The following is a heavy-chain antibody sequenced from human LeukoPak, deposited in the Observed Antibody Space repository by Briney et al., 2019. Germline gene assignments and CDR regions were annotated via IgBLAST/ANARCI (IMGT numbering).Heavy chain of an antibody. CDR3: ARDPDYGDPHFDY. Sequence: GGSLRLSCAASGFAFSSYAMSWVRQAPGKGLEWVSTITGNKDNTYYADSVKGRFTISRDNSKDTLYLQMNSLRAEDTAVYYCARDPDYGDPHFDYWGQGTLVTVSS. CDR1: GFAFSSYA. D-gene: IGHD4-17*01. CDR2: ITGNKDNT. V-gene: IGHV3-23*01. J-gene: IGHJ4*02.